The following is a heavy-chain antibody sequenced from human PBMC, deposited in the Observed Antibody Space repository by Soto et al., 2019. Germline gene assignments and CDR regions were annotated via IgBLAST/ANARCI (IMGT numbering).Heavy chain of an antibody. J-gene: IGHJ4*02. CDR3: ARWFTYGNFDYFDY. Sequence: EVQLVESGGGLVQTGGSLRLSCAASGFTFSSDWMNWFRQAPGKGLGWVSRIDSGGRTTTYADSVKGRFTISRDNAKSTLYLQMNGLRAEDTALYYCARWFTYGNFDYFDYWGQGTQVTVSS. CDR1: GFTFSSDW. CDR2: IDSGGRTT. V-gene: IGHV3-74*01. D-gene: IGHD3-10*01.